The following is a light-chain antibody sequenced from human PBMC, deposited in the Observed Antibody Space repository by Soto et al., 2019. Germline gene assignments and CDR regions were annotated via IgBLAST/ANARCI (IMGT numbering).Light chain of an antibody. CDR1: SSNIGAGYD. V-gene: IGLV1-40*01. CDR2: GNS. Sequence: QSVLTQAPSVSGAPGQRVTISCTGSSSNIGAGYDVHWYQQLPGTAPKLLIYGNSNRPSGVPDRFSGSKSGTSASLAITGLQAEDEADYYCQSYDSSLSRMVFGGGTKLTVL. CDR3: QSYDSSLSRMV. J-gene: IGLJ2*01.